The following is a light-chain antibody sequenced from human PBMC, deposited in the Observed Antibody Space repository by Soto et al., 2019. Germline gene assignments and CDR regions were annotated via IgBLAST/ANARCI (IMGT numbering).Light chain of an antibody. CDR1: SSVVGSYNY. CDR2: DVS. Sequence: QSALTQPRSVSGSPGQSVTISCTGTSSVVGSYNYVSWYRQHPDKAPKLIIYDVSQRPSGVPDRFSGSKSGNTASLTISGLQAEDEADYCCCSYAGSYSFVFGTGTKVTVL. J-gene: IGLJ1*01. CDR3: CSYAGSYSFV. V-gene: IGLV2-11*01.